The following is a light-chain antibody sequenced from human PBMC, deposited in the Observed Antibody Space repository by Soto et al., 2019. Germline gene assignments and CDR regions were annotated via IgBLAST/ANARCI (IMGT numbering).Light chain of an antibody. CDR1: QGISSW. V-gene: IGKV1-12*01. J-gene: IGKJ3*01. Sequence: DIQMTQSPSSVSASVGDRVTITCRATQGISSWLAWYQQKPGKAPKLLIYAASSLQSGVPSRFSGSGSGTDFTLTVNNLPPEYFATNYCQQATSFPRTFGPGTKVDIQ. CDR2: AAS. CDR3: QQATSFPRT.